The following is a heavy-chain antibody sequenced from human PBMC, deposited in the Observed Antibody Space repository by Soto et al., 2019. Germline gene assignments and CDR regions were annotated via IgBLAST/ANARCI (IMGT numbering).Heavy chain of an antibody. D-gene: IGHD2-2*01. J-gene: IGHJ6*02. V-gene: IGHV1-69*01. CDR1: GGTFSSYA. Sequence: QVQLVQSGAEVTKPGSSVKVSCKASGGTFSSYAISWVRQAPGQGLEWMGGIIPISGTANYAQKFQGRVTITADESTNTAYMELSSLRSEDTAVYYCARTQGSSTSLEIYYYYYYGMDVWGQGTTVTVSS. CDR2: IIPISGTA. CDR3: ARTQGSSTSLEIYYYYYYGMDV.